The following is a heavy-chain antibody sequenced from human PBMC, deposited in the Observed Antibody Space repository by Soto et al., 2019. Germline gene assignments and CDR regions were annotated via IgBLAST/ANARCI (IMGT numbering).Heavy chain of an antibody. Sequence: SETLSLTCTVSGGSISSYYWSWIRQPPGKGLEWIGDIYYSGSTNYNPSLKSRVTISIDTSKNQFSLRLISLTAADTGVYFCASRDSGYSSTSYAPGDYWGQGTRVTVSS. D-gene: IGHD6-13*01. CDR2: IYYSGST. V-gene: IGHV4-59*08. CDR3: ASRDSGYSSTSYAPGDY. CDR1: GGSISSYY. J-gene: IGHJ4*02.